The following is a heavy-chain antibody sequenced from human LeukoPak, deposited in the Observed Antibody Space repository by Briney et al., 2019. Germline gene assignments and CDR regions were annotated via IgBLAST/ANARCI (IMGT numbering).Heavy chain of an antibody. D-gene: IGHD4-17*01. CDR1: GFTFSSYA. Sequence: GGSLRLSCAASGFTFSSYAMSWVRQAPGKGLEWVANIKQDGSEKYYVDSVKGRFTISRDNAKNSLYLQMNSLRAEDTAVYYCARNGDYDLDYWGQGTLVTVSS. J-gene: IGHJ4*02. CDR2: IKQDGSEK. V-gene: IGHV3-7*01. CDR3: ARNGDYDLDY.